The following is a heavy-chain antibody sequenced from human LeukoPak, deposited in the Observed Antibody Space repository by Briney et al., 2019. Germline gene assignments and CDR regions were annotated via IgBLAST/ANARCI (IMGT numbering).Heavy chain of an antibody. CDR1: GGSFSGYY. Sequence: PSETLSLTCAVYGGSFSGYYWSWIRQPPGKGLEWIGEINHSGSTNYNPSLKSRVTISVDTSKNQFSLKLSSVTAADTAVYYCARGGGLWLGSWFDPWGQGTLVTVSS. CDR3: ARGGGLWLGSWFDP. V-gene: IGHV4-34*01. D-gene: IGHD5-18*01. CDR2: INHSGST. J-gene: IGHJ5*02.